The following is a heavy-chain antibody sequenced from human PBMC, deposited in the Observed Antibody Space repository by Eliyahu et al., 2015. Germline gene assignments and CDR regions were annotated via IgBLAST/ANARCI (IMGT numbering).Heavy chain of an antibody. CDR3: ARGDRGYCSGAVCYSLGY. D-gene: IGHD2-15*01. J-gene: IGHJ4*02. CDR2: IVXXGTNT. V-gene: IGHV3-23*01. CDR1: GXTFSNYA. Sequence: EVQQLESGGGXVXPGGXLRXSCAASGXTFSNYAMXWVRRAPGRGLEWVSSIVXXGTNTYYADSVKGRFTISRDNSKTTVFLQMNNLRPDDTALYFCARGDRGYCSGAVCYSLGYWGQGALVTVSS.